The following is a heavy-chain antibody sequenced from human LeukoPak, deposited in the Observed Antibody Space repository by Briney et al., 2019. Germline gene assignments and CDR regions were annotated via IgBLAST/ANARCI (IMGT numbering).Heavy chain of an antibody. CDR3: ATVYCSSTSCLTDPYYFDY. CDR2: MNPNSGNT. D-gene: IGHD2-2*01. V-gene: IGHV1-8*01. CDR1: GYTFTTYD. Sequence: ASVKVSCKASGYTFTTYDINWVRQATGQGLEWMGRMNPNSGNTGYTQKFQGRVTMTRNTSITTAYMELSSLRSEDTAVYYCATVYCSSTSCLTDPYYFDYWGQGTLVTVSS. J-gene: IGHJ4*02.